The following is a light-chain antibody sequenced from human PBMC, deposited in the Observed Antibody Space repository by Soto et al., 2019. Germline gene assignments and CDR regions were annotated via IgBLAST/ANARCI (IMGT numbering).Light chain of an antibody. Sequence: QSALTQPASVSGSPGQSITISCTGTSGDVGGYNYVSWYQQHPGKAPKLMIFDVSNRPSGVSNRFSGSKSGNTASLTISGLQPEDEADYYCRSCIWHSLGIFGAGTKVTVL. CDR2: DVS. V-gene: IGLV2-14*01. J-gene: IGLJ1*01. CDR3: RSCIWHSLGI. CDR1: SGDVGGYNY.